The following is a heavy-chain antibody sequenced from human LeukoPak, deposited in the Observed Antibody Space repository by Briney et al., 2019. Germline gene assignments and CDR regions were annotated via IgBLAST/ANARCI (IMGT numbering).Heavy chain of an antibody. CDR1: GDSVSSNSAA. J-gene: IGHJ6*02. V-gene: IGHV6-1*01. CDR3: ARGGTGYYNYYGMDV. Sequence: SQTLSLTCVISGDSVSSNSAAWNWIRQSPSRGLEWLRWTYYRSKWYNDYAGSVKSRITINPDTSKNQFSPQLNSVIPEDTAVYYCARGGTGYYNYYGMDVWGQGTTVTVSS. D-gene: IGHD3/OR15-3a*01. CDR2: TYYRSKWYN.